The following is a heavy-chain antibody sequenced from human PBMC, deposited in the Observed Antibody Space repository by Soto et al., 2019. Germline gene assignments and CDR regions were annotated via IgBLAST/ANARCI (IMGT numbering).Heavy chain of an antibody. Sequence: GWSLRLSCSASVFTFDDYAMHWVRQVPGKGLEWVSGINWNSGSIGYADSVKGRFAISRDNAKNSLHLQMNSLRAEDTAFYYCVKDESINWYSGHFRHWGQGTLVSVSS. V-gene: IGHV3-9*01. D-gene: IGHD6-13*01. CDR2: INWNSGSI. CDR3: VKDESINWYSGHFRH. J-gene: IGHJ1*01. CDR1: VFTFDDYA.